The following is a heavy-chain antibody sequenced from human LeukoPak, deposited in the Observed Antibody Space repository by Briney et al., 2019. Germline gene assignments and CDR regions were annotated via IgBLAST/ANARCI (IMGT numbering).Heavy chain of an antibody. CDR2: IYYSGAS. CDR1: GGSISSGSYY. J-gene: IGHJ4*02. Sequence: SETLSLTCTVSGGSISSGSYYWGWVRQPPGKGLEWIANIYYSGASYFNPSLKSRVSISVDTSKNQFSLTLKSVTAADTATYYCARHGTLTWCIWGQGSLVTVS. D-gene: IGHD2-8*01. CDR3: ARHGTLTWCI. V-gene: IGHV4-39*01.